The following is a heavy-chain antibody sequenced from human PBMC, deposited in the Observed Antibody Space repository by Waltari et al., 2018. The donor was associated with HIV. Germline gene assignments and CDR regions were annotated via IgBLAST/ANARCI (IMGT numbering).Heavy chain of an antibody. J-gene: IGHJ4*02. D-gene: IGHD1-1*01. Sequence: QVQLVESGGGVVQPGGSLSVSCAASGVTFSSYGMHGVRQAPGKGLEWVAVISYDGSNKYYADSVKGRFTISRDNSKNTLYLQMNSLRAEDTAVYYCAKGWTPRYFDYWGQGTLVTVSS. CDR3: AKGWTPRYFDY. CDR1: GVTFSSYG. CDR2: ISYDGSNK. V-gene: IGHV3-30*18.